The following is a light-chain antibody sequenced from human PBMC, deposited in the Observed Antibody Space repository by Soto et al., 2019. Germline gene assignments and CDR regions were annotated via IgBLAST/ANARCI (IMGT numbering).Light chain of an antibody. J-gene: IGKJ5*01. Sequence: EIVLTQSPATLSVSPGDRATLXWRASQSVSSHLAWYQQKPGQAPRLLIYGASTRATGIPARFSGSGSGTEFTLTISRLEPEDFATYYCQQANSFPFTFGQGTRLEIK. CDR1: QSVSSH. V-gene: IGKV3-15*01. CDR2: GAS. CDR3: QQANSFPFT.